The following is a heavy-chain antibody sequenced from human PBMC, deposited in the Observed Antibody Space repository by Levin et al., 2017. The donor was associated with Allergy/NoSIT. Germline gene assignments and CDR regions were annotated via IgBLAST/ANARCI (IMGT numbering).Heavy chain of an antibody. Sequence: GGSLRLSCAASGFTFSSYAMTWVRQAPGKGLEWVSTTSSSGGNLYYADSVKGRFSISRDNSKNTLNLQMKSLRAEDTAVYYCAKVKIQVYCSTGYCYNAFDIWGQGTMVTVSS. CDR3: AKVKIQVYCSTGYCYNAFDI. CDR1: GFTFSSYA. V-gene: IGHV3-23*01. D-gene: IGHD2-15*01. J-gene: IGHJ3*02. CDR2: TSSSGGNL.